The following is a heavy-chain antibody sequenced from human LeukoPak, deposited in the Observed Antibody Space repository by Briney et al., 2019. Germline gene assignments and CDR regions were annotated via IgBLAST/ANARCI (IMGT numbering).Heavy chain of an antibody. CDR2: ISGGGGST. CDR1: GFTFTSYS. Sequence: GGSLRLSCAASGFTFTSYSMNWVRQAPGKGLEWVSTISGGGGSTYYADSVKGRFTISRDNSKNTLYLQANSLRAADTAVYYCAKGGKWDVTPFDYWGQGTLVTVSS. CDR3: AKGGKWDVTPFDY. J-gene: IGHJ4*02. V-gene: IGHV3-23*01. D-gene: IGHD1-26*01.